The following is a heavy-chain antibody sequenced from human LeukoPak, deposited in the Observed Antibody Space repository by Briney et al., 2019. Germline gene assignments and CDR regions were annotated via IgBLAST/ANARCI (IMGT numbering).Heavy chain of an antibody. CDR2: INHSGST. J-gene: IGHJ5*02. D-gene: IGHD2-2*01. CDR3: ARRGRYCSSTSCYYWFDP. Sequence: KSSETLSLTCAVYGGSFSGYYWSWIRQPPGKGLEWIGEINHSGSTNYNPSLKSRVTISVDTSKNQFSLKLSSVTAADTAVYYCARRGRYCSSTSCYYWFDPWGQGTLVTVSS. V-gene: IGHV4-34*01. CDR1: GGSFSGYY.